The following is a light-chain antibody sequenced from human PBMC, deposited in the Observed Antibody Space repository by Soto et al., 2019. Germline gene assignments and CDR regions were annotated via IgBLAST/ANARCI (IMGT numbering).Light chain of an antibody. CDR3: HQYNDYQYT. J-gene: IGKJ2*01. Sequence: DIEMTQSPSTLSASVGDRVTITCRASQSITTWLAWYQQKPGKAPKLLIYKATNVQTGVPSRFSGSGSGTEFSLTISSLQPEDFAIYYCHQYNDYQYTFGQGTKLEIK. CDR2: KAT. CDR1: QSITTW. V-gene: IGKV1-5*03.